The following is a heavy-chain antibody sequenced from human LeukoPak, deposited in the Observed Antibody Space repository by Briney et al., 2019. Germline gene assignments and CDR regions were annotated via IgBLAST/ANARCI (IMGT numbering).Heavy chain of an antibody. Sequence: GRSLRLSCAASGFTFSSYAMHWVRQAPGKGLEWVAVISYDGSNKYYADSVKGRFTISRDNSKNTLYLQMNSLRAEDTAVYYCAKDPPHVSWLFDYWGQGTLVTVSS. CDR2: ISYDGSNK. CDR3: AKDPPHVSWLFDY. D-gene: IGHD3-16*01. J-gene: IGHJ4*02. CDR1: GFTFSSYA. V-gene: IGHV3-30*04.